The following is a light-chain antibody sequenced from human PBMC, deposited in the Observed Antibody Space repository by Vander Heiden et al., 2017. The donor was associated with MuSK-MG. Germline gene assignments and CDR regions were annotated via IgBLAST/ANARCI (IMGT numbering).Light chain of an antibody. CDR2: STS. CDR1: TGAVTSGYY. CDR3: LLYYGGLRV. V-gene: IGLV7-43*01. J-gene: IGLJ2*01. Sequence: QTVVTQEPSLTVSPGGTVTLTCASSTGAVTSGYYPNWFQQKPGQAPRALSYSTSNKHSWTPARFSGSRLGGKAALTLAGVQPEDEAEYYCLLYYGGLRVFGGGTKLTVL.